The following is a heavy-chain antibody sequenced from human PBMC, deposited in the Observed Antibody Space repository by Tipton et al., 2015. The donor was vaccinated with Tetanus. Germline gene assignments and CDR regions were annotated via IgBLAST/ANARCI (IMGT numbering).Heavy chain of an antibody. J-gene: IGHJ4*02. CDR2: IYYSGST. CDR3: ARRGGDFLTGYYDS. CDR1: GGSISSDNFH. D-gene: IGHD3-9*01. V-gene: IGHV4-39*01. Sequence: LRLSCTVSGGSISSDNFHWGWVRQPPGKGLEWIGRIYYSGSTSYNPSLKSRVTISVDTSKNQFSLELNSVTAADTAVYYCARRGGDFLTGYYDSWGQGTLVTVSS.